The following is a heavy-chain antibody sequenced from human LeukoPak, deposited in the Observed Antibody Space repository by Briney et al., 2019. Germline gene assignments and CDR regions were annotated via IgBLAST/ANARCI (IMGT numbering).Heavy chain of an antibody. Sequence: GGSLRLSCAASGFTFSSYGMHWVRQAPGKGLVWVAVISYDGSNKYYADSVKGRFTISRDNSKNTLYLQMNSLRAEDTAVYYCARDRDGYNYSYFDYWGQGALVTVSS. CDR2: ISYDGSNK. D-gene: IGHD5-24*01. CDR3: ARDRDGYNYSYFDY. V-gene: IGHV3-30*03. J-gene: IGHJ4*02. CDR1: GFTFSSYG.